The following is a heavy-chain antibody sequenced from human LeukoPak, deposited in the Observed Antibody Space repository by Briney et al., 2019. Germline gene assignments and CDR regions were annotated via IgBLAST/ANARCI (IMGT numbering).Heavy chain of an antibody. CDR1: GFTFISYW. V-gene: IGHV3-7*01. CDR2: IKQDGSEK. CDR3: ARGRWLGDY. Sequence: PGGSLSLSCAASGFTFISYWMSWVRQAPGKGLEWVANIKQDGSEKYYVDSVKGRFTISRDNAKNSLYLQMNSLRAEDTAVYYCARGRWLGDYWGQGTLVTVSS. D-gene: IGHD5-12*01. J-gene: IGHJ4*02.